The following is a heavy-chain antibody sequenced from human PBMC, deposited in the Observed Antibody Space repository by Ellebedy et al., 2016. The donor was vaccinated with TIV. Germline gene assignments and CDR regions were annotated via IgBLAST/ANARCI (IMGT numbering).Heavy chain of an antibody. CDR3: AIYGSGSHNLDAFDI. CDR2: IYHSEST. CDR1: GGSISSSSYY. J-gene: IGHJ3*02. V-gene: IGHV4-39*07. D-gene: IGHD3-10*01. Sequence: MPSETLSLTCTVSGGSISSSSYYWGWVRQPPGKGLEWIGEIYHSESTNYNPSLKSRVTISVDKSKKQFSLKLSSVTAADTAVYYCAIYGSGSHNLDAFDIWGQGTMVTVSS.